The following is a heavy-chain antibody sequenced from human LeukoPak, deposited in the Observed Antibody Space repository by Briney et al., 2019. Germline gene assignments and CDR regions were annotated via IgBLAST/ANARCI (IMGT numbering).Heavy chain of an antibody. CDR1: GFTFSSNT. CDR2: IDGSGVTT. V-gene: IGHV3-23*01. Sequence: GGSLRLSCAASGFTFSSNTMSWVLQAPGKGLAWVSAIDGSGVTTFYADSVKGRFTISRDNSKNTLFLQMNSLRAEDTAVYYCTKRTPEYSSSWCLDYWGQGTLVTVSS. J-gene: IGHJ4*02. D-gene: IGHD6-13*01. CDR3: TKRTPEYSSSWCLDY.